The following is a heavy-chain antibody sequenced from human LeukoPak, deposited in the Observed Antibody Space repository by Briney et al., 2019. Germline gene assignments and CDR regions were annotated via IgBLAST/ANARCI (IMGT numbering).Heavy chain of an antibody. CDR1: GYSFASYW. Sequence: GASLQISCKGSGYSFASYWIGWVRPLPGKGLEWMGIIYPGDSDTRYSPSFQGQVTISADKSISTAYLQWSSLKASDTAMYYCARLLKPAGGYQLLFFDPWGQGTLVTVSS. J-gene: IGHJ5*02. CDR3: ARLLKPAGGYQLLFFDP. D-gene: IGHD2-2*01. CDR2: IYPGDSDT. V-gene: IGHV5-51*01.